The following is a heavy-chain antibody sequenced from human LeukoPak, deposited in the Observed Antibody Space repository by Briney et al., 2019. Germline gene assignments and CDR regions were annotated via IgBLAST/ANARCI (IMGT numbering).Heavy chain of an antibody. V-gene: IGHV1-46*01. J-gene: IGHJ4*02. D-gene: IGHD1-7*01. Sequence: GASVKVSCKASGYTFTSYYMHWVRQAPGQGLEWMGLINPTGGSTGYAQKFQGRVTMTTDTSTNTAYMELRSLRSDDTAVYYCARVRRELLDYSFDYWGQGTLVTVSS. CDR1: GYTFTSYY. CDR2: INPTGGST. CDR3: ARVRRELLDYSFDY.